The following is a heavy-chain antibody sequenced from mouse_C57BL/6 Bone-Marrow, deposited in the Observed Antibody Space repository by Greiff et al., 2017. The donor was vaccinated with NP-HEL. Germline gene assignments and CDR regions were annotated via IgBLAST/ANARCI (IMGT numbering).Heavy chain of an antibody. CDR3: ARSGAYYSNYLAWFAY. V-gene: IGHV1-81*01. CDR1: GYTFTSYG. J-gene: IGHJ3*01. CDR2: IYPRGGNT. D-gene: IGHD2-5*01. Sequence: QVQLKESGAELARPGASVKLSCKASGYTFTSYGISWVKQRTGQGLEWIGEIYPRGGNTYYNEKFKGKATLTADKSSSTAYMELRSLTSEDSAAYFCARSGAYYSNYLAWFAYWGQGTLVTVSA.